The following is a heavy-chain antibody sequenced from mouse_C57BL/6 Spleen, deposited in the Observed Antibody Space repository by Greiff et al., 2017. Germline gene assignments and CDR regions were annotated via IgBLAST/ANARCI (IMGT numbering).Heavy chain of an antibody. V-gene: IGHV5-4*01. CDR1: GFTFSSYA. D-gene: IGHD2-5*01. Sequence: EVQRVESGGGLVKPGGSLKLSCAASGFTFSSYAMSWVRQTPEKRLEWVATISDGGSYTYYPDNVKGRITISRDNAKNNLYLQLSHLKAEDTAMYYCAKYSNDYYAMDYWGQGTSVTVSS. CDR2: ISDGGSYT. J-gene: IGHJ4*01. CDR3: AKYSNDYYAMDY.